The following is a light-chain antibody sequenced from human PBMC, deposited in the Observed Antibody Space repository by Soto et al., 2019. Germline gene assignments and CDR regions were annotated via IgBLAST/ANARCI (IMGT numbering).Light chain of an antibody. V-gene: IGLV2-23*02. CDR2: EVS. CDR3: CSYAGTSTYV. J-gene: IGLJ1*01. CDR1: SSDVGGYNY. Sequence: QSVLTQPASVSGSPGQSITISCTGTSSDVGGYNYVSWYQQHPGKAPKLMIYEVSNRPSGVSNRFSGSKSGNTASLTISGLKVEDEADYYCCSYAGTSTYVCANGTKVTVL.